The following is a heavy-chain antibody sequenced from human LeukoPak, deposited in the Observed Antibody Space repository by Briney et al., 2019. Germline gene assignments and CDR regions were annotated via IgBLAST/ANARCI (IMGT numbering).Heavy chain of an antibody. J-gene: IGHJ4*02. CDR3: ATEWEQLIRTGNFDY. Sequence: SGTLSLTCGVSGGSISNTNWWTWFRQPPGKGLEWIGEVNLQGSTNYNPSLKSRVAISVDKSKNQFSLKLSSVTAADTAVYYCATEWEQLIRTGNFDYWGQGTLVTVSS. V-gene: IGHV4-4*02. CDR1: GGSISNTNW. D-gene: IGHD1-26*01. CDR2: VNLQGST.